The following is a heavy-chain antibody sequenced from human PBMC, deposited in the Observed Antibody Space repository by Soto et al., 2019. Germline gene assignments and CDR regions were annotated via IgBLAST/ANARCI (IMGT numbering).Heavy chain of an antibody. CDR1: GYNFAGYW. CDR3: ARGGVSTRNFDD. CDR2: IYPSDSDT. V-gene: IGHV5-51*01. Sequence: GASLKISCKGSGYNFAGYWIAWVRQMPGKGLELMGIIYPSDSDTRYRPSFQGQVTISADKSISSAYLQWSSLRASDTAMYYCARGGVSTRNFDDWGQGTPVTVSS. J-gene: IGHJ4*02. D-gene: IGHD3-3*01.